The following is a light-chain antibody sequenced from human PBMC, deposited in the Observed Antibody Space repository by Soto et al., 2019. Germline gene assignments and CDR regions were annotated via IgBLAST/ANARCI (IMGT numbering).Light chain of an antibody. V-gene: IGKV3-15*01. CDR2: GAS. CDR1: QSVSSN. Sequence: EIVMTQSPATLSVSPGERATLSCRASQSVSSNLAWYQQKPGQAPRLLIYGASTRATGIPARFSGSGSGTEFTPTISSLQSEDFAVYYCQQYNNWPRGTFGQGTKVEIK. J-gene: IGKJ1*01. CDR3: QQYNNWPRGT.